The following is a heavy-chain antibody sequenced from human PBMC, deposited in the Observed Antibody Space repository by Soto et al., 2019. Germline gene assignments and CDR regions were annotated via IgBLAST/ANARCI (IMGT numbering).Heavy chain of an antibody. J-gene: IGHJ4*02. Sequence: PSETLSLTCAVYGGSFSGYYWSWIRQPPGKGLEWIGEINHSGSTNYDPSLKSRVTISVDTSKNQFSLKLSSVTAADTAVYYCASRIQKNILLWFGELSRPRFDYWGQGTLVTVSS. CDR1: GGSFSGYY. CDR3: ASRIQKNILLWFGELSRPRFDY. D-gene: IGHD3-10*01. V-gene: IGHV4-34*01. CDR2: INHSGST.